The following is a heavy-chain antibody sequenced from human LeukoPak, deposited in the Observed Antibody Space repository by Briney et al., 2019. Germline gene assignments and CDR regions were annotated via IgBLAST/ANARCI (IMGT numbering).Heavy chain of an antibody. Sequence: SETLSLTCAVYGGSFSGYYWSWIRQPPGKGLEWIGEINHSGSTNYNPSLKSRVTISVDTSKNQLSLKLSSVTAADTAVYYCARGPIAAAGITRRYNWFDPWGQGTLVTVSS. J-gene: IGHJ5*02. D-gene: IGHD6-13*01. V-gene: IGHV4-34*01. CDR1: GGSFSGYY. CDR3: ARGPIAAAGITRRYNWFDP. CDR2: INHSGST.